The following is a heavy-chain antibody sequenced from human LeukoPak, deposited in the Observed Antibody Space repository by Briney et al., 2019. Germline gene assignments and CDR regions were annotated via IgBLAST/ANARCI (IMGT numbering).Heavy chain of an antibody. CDR2: IYSGDGA. D-gene: IGHD5-24*01. Sequence: PGGSLTLSCAVSGFTVSSNYMTWVRQAPGRGLAWVSVIYSGDGAFYADSVKGRFTISRDDSNNTLYLQMNSLRAEDTAVYYCARGGGYNSPNYYYHYYMDVWGKGTTVTVSS. J-gene: IGHJ6*03. CDR1: GFTVSSNY. CDR3: ARGGGYNSPNYYYHYYMDV. V-gene: IGHV3-53*01.